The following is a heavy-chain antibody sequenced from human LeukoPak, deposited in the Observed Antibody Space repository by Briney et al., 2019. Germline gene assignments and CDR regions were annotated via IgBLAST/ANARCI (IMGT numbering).Heavy chain of an antibody. Sequence: PGGSLRLSCAASGFTFSSYAMHWVRQAPGKGLEWVAVISYDGSNKYYADSVKGRFTISRDNSKNTLYLQMNSLRAEDTAVYYCXKDPNXXYXRAFDNWGQGTMVTVSS. V-gene: IGHV3-30-3*01. CDR3: XKDPNXXYXRAFDN. CDR2: ISYDGSNK. J-gene: IGHJ3*02. CDR1: GFTFSSYA. D-gene: IGHD1-26*01.